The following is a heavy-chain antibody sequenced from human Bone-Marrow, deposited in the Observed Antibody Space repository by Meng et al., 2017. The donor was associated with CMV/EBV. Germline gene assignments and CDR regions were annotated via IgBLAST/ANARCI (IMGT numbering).Heavy chain of an antibody. J-gene: IGHJ3*02. Sequence: GGSLRLSCAASGFTFSSYGMHWVRQAPGKGLEWVAFIRYDGSNKYYADSVKGRFTISRDNSKNTLYLQMNSLRAEDTAVYYCAKDLRGWNYAILGAFDIWGQGKMVTVSS. D-gene: IGHD1-7*01. V-gene: IGHV3-30*02. CDR1: GFTFSSYG. CDR3: AKDLRGWNYAILGAFDI. CDR2: IRYDGSNK.